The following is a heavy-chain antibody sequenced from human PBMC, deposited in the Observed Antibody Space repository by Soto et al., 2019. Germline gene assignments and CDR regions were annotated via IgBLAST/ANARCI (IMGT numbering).Heavy chain of an antibody. CDR3: GKHDGGAPPDAFDI. V-gene: IGHV3-23*01. CDR2: IIISGGST. J-gene: IGHJ3*02. CDR1: GFTFSSYA. D-gene: IGHD3-16*01. Sequence: EVQLLESGGGLVQPGGSLRLSCVASGFTFSSYAMSWVRQAPGKGLEWVSDIIISGGSTYYADSVKGRFTISRDNSKNTLYLQMNSLRAEDTAVYYCGKHDGGAPPDAFDIWGQGTKVTVSS.